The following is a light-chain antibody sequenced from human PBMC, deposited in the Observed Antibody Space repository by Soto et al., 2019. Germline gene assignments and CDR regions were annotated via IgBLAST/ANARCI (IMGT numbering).Light chain of an antibody. Sequence: QSALTQPDSVSGSPGQSITISCTGTSSDVGSYNLVSWYQQHPDKAPKLIIYEGSKQPSGISNRFSGYKSGNTASLTISGLQGEDEADYYCCLYAGSSTGVFGGGTKLTVL. CDR1: SSDVGSYNL. V-gene: IGLV2-23*01. J-gene: IGLJ3*02. CDR3: CLYAGSSTGV. CDR2: EGS.